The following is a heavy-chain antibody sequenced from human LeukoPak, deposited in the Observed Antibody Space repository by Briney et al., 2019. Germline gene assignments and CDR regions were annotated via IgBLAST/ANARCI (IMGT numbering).Heavy chain of an antibody. D-gene: IGHD6-19*01. CDR3: AKGGGTSGWPFGQ. CDR1: GFTFSSYA. V-gene: IGHV3-23*01. Sequence: AGGSLRLSCAASGFTFSSYAMSWVRQAPGKRLEWVSAISGGGGTTYYADSVKGRLSISRDNSKNTLFLQMTTRSAEDTAVYYCAKGGGTSGWPFGQWGQGTLATVSS. J-gene: IGHJ4*02. CDR2: ISGGGGTT.